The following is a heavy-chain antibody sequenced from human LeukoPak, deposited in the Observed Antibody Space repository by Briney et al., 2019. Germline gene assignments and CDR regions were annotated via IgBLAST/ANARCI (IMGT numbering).Heavy chain of an antibody. D-gene: IGHD6-19*01. J-gene: IGHJ4*02. CDR2: VNPGDSET. CDR3: ARPGYRSRYFDY. CDR1: GYSFTSYW. Sequence: GESLKISCKGSGYSFTSYWIGWVRQMPGKGLEWMGIVNPGDSETKYSPSFQGQVTISADKYISTAYLQWSSLKASDSAMYYCARPGYRSRYFDYWGQGTLVTVSS. V-gene: IGHV5-51*01.